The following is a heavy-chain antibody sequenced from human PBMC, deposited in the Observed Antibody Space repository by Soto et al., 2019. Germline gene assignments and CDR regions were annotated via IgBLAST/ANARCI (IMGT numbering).Heavy chain of an antibody. V-gene: IGHV4-34*01. CDR3: STRAYDTNGYYRFDP. CDR2: INHSGRV. CDR1: GRSLSGHS. Sequence: PSETLSLTCAVYGRSLSGHSWTWIRQTPGKGLEWIGDINHSGRVNYSPSLKSRVTISLDTSKNQFSLTLSAVTAADTAMYYCSTRAYDTNGYYRFDPWGQGTLLSVSS. J-gene: IGHJ5*01. D-gene: IGHD3-22*01.